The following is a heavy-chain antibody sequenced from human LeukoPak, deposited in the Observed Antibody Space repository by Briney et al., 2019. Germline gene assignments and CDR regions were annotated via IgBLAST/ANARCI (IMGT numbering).Heavy chain of an antibody. CDR3: ARLGARSVGAFDY. D-gene: IGHD1-26*01. V-gene: IGHV4-59*08. CDR1: GGSISSYY. CDR2: IYYSGST. J-gene: IGHJ4*02. Sequence: SETLSLTCTVSGGSISSYYWSWIRQPPGKGLEWIGYIYYSGSTNYNPSLKSRVTISVDTSKNQFSLKLSSVTAADTAVYYCARLGARSVGAFDYWGQGTLVTVSS.